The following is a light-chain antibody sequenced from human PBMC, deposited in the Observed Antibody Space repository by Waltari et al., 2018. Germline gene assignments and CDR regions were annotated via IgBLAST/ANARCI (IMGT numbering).Light chain of an antibody. J-gene: IGLJ1*01. CDR3: QVWDATSDHYV. CDR1: RLGDKR. V-gene: IGLV3-21*02. Sequence: YVLIQPASVSVAPGQTVSLTCGGARLGDKRIPWYYQKPGQAPVLVVYDDTDRPSGIPERFSGSNSGHTATLTITTVGAEDEADYYCQVWDATSDHYVFGPGTKVTVL. CDR2: DDT.